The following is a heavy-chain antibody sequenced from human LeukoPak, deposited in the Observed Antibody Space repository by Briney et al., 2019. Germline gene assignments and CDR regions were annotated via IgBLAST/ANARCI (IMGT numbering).Heavy chain of an antibody. CDR1: GFTYSSYW. J-gene: IGHJ3*02. Sequence: GGSLRLSCAASGFTYSSYWMRWVRQAPGKGLVWVGHINSDGSSITYADSVKGRFTISRDNAKNTLYLQMNSLRAEDTAVYYCPRGLTIFGAVNDAFDIWGQGTMVTVSS. CDR2: INSDGSSI. D-gene: IGHD3-3*01. CDR3: PRGLTIFGAVNDAFDI. V-gene: IGHV3-74*01.